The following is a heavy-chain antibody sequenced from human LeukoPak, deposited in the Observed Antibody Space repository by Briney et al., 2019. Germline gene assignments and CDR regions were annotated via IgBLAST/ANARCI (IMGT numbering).Heavy chain of an antibody. CDR2: ICYSGTT. CDR1: GGSISSDGYY. Sequence: NPSETLSLTCTVSGGSISSDGYYWTWIRQHPGKGLEWIGYICYSGTTYYNPSLESRVTLSVDTSKNQFSLRLSSVTAADTAVYYCARYRDSGGRLAFDLWGQGTMATVSS. D-gene: IGHD2-15*01. CDR3: ARYRDSGGRLAFDL. V-gene: IGHV4-31*03. J-gene: IGHJ3*01.